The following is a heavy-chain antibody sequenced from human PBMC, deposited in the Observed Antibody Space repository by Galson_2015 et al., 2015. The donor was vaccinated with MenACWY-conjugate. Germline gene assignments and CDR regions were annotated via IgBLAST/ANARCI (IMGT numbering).Heavy chain of an antibody. Sequence: QSGAEVKKPGESLKISCKASGYRFSTNWIGWVRQMPGKGLEWMGIIYPGDSDTRYSPSFQGLVTISADKSITTAYLQWSSLKASDTAIYYCARHRDGYTNDYWGQGTLVTVSS. D-gene: IGHD5-24*01. CDR3: ARHRDGYTNDY. V-gene: IGHV5-51*01. J-gene: IGHJ4*02. CDR1: GYRFSTNW. CDR2: IYPGDSDT.